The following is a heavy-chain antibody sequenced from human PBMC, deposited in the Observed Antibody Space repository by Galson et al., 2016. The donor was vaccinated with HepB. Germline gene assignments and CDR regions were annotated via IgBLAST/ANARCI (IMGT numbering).Heavy chain of an antibody. CDR3: AKMGGYCGRTGCPAGWFSHD. V-gene: IGHV3-23*01. CDR1: GFTFSSYA. CDR2: IDGSDGTT. J-gene: IGHJ4*02. D-gene: IGHD2-2*01. Sequence: SLRLSCAASGFTFSSYAMTWVRQAPGTGLEYVSVIDGSDGTTYYADSVKTRFTISRDNSQNTLYLQMNSLRAEDTAVYYCAKMGGYCGRTGCPAGWFSHDWGQGALVTVSS.